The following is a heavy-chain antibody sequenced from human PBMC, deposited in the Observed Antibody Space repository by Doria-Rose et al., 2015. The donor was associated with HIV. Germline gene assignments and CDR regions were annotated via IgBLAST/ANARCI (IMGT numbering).Heavy chain of an antibody. CDR2: ISWDSGAK. V-gene: IGHV3-9*01. D-gene: IGHD3-3*01. CDR1: GFSFKSYA. J-gene: IGHJ6*03. CDR3: AKAPIIGPKYYFYMDV. Sequence: VQLVQSGGGLVQPGRSLRLSCVGSGFSFKSYAMHWVRLAPGKGLEWVAGISWDSGAKGNADSVECLFTISRDNAKKSVYLEMRSLRPEDTAFYYCAKAPIIGPKYYFYMDVWGKGTSVTASS.